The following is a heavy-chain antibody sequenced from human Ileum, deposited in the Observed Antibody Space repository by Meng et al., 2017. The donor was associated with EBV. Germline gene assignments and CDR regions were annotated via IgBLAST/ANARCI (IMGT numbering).Heavy chain of an antibody. Sequence: QVHVGQSGAGVKRPGSSVKVSCKAAGGTCRNSAISWVRQAPGQGLEWMGGIIPMFGAPDYAQRFQDRVTITADESTSTVYMELNSLRSEDTAVYYCARESGRGYSSDYWGQGTLVTVSS. CDR1: GGTCRNSA. D-gene: IGHD5-18*01. V-gene: IGHV1-69*01. CDR2: IIPMFGAP. J-gene: IGHJ4*02. CDR3: ARESGRGYSSDY.